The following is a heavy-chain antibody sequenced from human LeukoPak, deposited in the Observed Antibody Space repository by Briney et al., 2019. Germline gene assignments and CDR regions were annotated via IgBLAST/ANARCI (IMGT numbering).Heavy chain of an antibody. V-gene: IGHV3-11*01. CDR2: TNTAGNTI. J-gene: IGHJ3*02. D-gene: IGHD3-22*01. CDR3: ARATYDTCAVDAFDI. Sequence: PGGSLRLSCAASGFTFRDYFMSWIRQAPGKGLEWVAYTNTAGNTIYYADSMKGRFTISRDNAKNSLYLQMNTLRAEDTAVYYCARATYDTCAVDAFDIWGQGTMVTVSP. CDR1: GFTFRDYF.